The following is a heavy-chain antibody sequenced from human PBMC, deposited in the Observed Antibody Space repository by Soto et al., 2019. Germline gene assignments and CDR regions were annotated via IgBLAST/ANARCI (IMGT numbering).Heavy chain of an antibody. CDR2: IYYSGST. D-gene: IGHD1-26*01. Sequence: SETLSLTCTVSGGSISSSSYYWGWIRQPPGKGLEWIGSIYYSGSTYYNPSLKSRVTISVDTSKNQFSLKLSSVTAADTAVYYCARESSGSYLRYWGQGTLVTVSS. V-gene: IGHV4-39*02. J-gene: IGHJ4*02. CDR3: ARESSGSYLRY. CDR1: GGSISSSSYY.